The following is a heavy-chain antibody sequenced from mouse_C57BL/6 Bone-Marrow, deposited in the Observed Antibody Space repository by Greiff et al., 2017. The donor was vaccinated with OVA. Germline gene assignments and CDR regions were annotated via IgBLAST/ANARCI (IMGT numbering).Heavy chain of an antibody. CDR1: GYTFTSYW. V-gene: IGHV1-64*01. CDR3: ARRELRDY. Sequence: VQLQQPGAELVKPGASVKLSCKASGYTFTSYWMHWVKQRPGQGLEWIGMIHPNSGGTNYNEKFKSKATLTVDKSSSTAYMQLSSLTAEDSAVYYCARRELRDYWGQGTTLTVSS. D-gene: IGHD3-2*02. CDR2: IHPNSGGT. J-gene: IGHJ2*01.